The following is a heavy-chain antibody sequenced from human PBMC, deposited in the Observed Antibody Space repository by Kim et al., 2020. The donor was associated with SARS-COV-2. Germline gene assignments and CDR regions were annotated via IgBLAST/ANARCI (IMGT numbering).Heavy chain of an antibody. CDR1: GYSFTNYW. CDR3: ARHEGDYGSGSYYLHFAY. CDR2: IDPSDSYT. V-gene: IGHV5-10-1*01. J-gene: IGHJ4*02. Sequence: GESLKISCKGSGYSFTNYWISWVRQMPGKGLEWMGRIDPSDSYTTYSPSFQGHVTISADKSISTAYLEWSSLKASDTAMYYCARHEGDYGSGSYYLHFAYWGQGTLVTVSS. D-gene: IGHD3-10*01.